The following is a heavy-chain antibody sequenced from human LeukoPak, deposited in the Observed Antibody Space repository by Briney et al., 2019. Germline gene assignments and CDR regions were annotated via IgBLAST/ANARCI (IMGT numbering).Heavy chain of an antibody. J-gene: IGHJ4*02. V-gene: IGHV4-34*01. CDR3: ASSGYSYGYVY. D-gene: IGHD5-18*01. CDR1: GGSFSGYY. CDR2: INHSGST. Sequence: SETLSLTCAVYGGSFSGYYWSWIRQPPGKGLEWIGEINHSGSTNYNPSLKSRVTISVDTSKNQFSLKLSSVTAADTAVYYCASSGYSYGYVYWGQGTLVTVSS.